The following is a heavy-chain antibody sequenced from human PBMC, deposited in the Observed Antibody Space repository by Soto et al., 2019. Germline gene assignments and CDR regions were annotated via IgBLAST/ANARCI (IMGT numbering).Heavy chain of an antibody. CDR1: GYTFTSYD. D-gene: IGHD4-17*01. CDR2: MNPNSGNT. CDR3: ARGIKYGAYSRWFDP. Sequence: QVQLVQSGAEVKKPGASVKVSCKASGYTFTSYDINWVRQATGQGLEYLGWMNPNSGNTAYVQKVQGRVTXTXAXSXXTAYMELSSRRSEDTAVYFCARGIKYGAYSRWFDPWGQGTLVTVSS. J-gene: IGHJ5*02. V-gene: IGHV1-8*01.